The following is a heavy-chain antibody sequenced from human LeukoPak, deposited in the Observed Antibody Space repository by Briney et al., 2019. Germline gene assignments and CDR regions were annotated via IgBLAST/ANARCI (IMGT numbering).Heavy chain of an antibody. CDR1: GYTFTGYY. J-gene: IGHJ4*02. D-gene: IGHD1-26*01. CDR3: ARELVVGGYSVVGY. Sequence: GASVMVSCKASGYTFTGYYMHWVRQAPGQGLEWMGWINPNSGGTNYAQKFQGRVTMTRDTSISTAYMELSRLRSDDTAVYYCARELVVGGYSVVGYWGQGTLVTVSS. CDR2: INPNSGGT. V-gene: IGHV1-2*02.